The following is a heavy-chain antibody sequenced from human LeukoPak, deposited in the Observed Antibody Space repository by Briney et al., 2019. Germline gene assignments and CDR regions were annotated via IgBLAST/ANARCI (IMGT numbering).Heavy chain of an antibody. CDR3: ARELTAMATFDY. V-gene: IGHV3-74*01. D-gene: IGHD5-18*01. Sequence: GGSLRLSCAASGFTFSRYWMHWVRQAPGKGLVWVSRIKTDGTYTSYADSVKGRFTISRDNAKSTLYLQMNVLRGEDTAVYYCARELTAMATFDYWGQGTLVTVSS. CDR2: IKTDGTYT. J-gene: IGHJ4*02. CDR1: GFTFSRYW.